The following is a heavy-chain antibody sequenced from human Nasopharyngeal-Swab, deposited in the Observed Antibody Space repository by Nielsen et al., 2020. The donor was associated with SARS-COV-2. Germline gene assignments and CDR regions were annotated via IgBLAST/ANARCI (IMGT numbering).Heavy chain of an antibody. V-gene: IGHV4-59*08. CDR1: GGSISNYH. J-gene: IGHJ4*02. Sequence: SETLSLTCSVSGGSISNYHWNWIRQPPGKGLEWIGYIYYSGSTNYNPSLKSRVTISVDTSKNQFSLKLSSVTAADTAVYYCARRGGGYGDYPDYWGQGTLVTVSS. CDR2: IYYSGST. D-gene: IGHD4-17*01. CDR3: ARRGGGYGDYPDY.